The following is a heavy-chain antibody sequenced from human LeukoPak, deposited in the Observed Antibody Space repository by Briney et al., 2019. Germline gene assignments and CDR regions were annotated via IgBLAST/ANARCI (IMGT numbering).Heavy chain of an antibody. Sequence: GGSLRLSCAASGFTFSNFFMSWVRQAPGEGLEWVASITQDGSAKYYEDSVKGRFTISRDNAKNTLYLQMNSLTDEDTAVYYCAKVRWDNSGWYYLDNWGQGTLVTVSS. CDR2: ITQDGSAK. CDR3: AKVRWDNSGWYYLDN. J-gene: IGHJ4*02. V-gene: IGHV3-7*01. D-gene: IGHD6-19*01. CDR1: GFTFSNFF.